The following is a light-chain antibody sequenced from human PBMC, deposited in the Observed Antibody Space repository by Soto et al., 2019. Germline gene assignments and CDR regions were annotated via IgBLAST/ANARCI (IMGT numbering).Light chain of an antibody. J-gene: IGLJ2*01. CDR3: NSYTSSSTLV. V-gene: IGLV2-14*03. CDR2: NVY. Sequence: QSALTQPASVSGSPGQSISISGTGTSSDVGGYNFVSWYQQHPGKAPKLMLYNVYDRPSGISHRFSGSRSGNTASLTISGLQAEDEAHYYCNSYTSSSTLVFGGGTKVTVL. CDR1: SSDVGGYNF.